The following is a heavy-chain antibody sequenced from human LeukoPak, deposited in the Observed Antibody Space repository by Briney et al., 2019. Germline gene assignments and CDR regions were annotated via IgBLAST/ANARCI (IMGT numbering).Heavy chain of an antibody. CDR3: ARDGSYDFWSGYRYCYYYMDV. Sequence: GGSLRLSCAASGFTFSNYWMHWVRQAPGKGLVWVSRINSDGINTSYADSVKGRFTISRDNAKNTLNLQMNSLRAEDTAVYYCARDGSYDFWSGYRYCYYYMDVWGKGTTVTVSS. D-gene: IGHD3-3*01. J-gene: IGHJ6*03. V-gene: IGHV3-74*01. CDR2: INSDGINT. CDR1: GFTFSNYW.